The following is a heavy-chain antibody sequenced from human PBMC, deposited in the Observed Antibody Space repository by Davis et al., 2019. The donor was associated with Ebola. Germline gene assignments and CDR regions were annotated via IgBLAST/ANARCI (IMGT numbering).Heavy chain of an antibody. Sequence: GESLKISCAASGFTFSSYAMHWVRQAPGKGLEWVAVISYDGSNKYYADSVKGRFTISRDNSKNTLYLQMNSLRDEDTAVYYCARDLLEEHIVVVTAILGYWGQGTLVTVSS. D-gene: IGHD2-21*02. CDR3: ARDLLEEHIVVVTAILGY. V-gene: IGHV3-30*04. CDR2: ISYDGSNK. J-gene: IGHJ4*02. CDR1: GFTFSSYA.